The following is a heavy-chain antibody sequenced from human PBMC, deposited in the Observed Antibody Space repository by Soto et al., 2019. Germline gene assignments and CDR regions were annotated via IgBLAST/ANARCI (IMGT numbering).Heavy chain of an antibody. V-gene: IGHV3-7*01. J-gene: IGHJ4*02. CDR3: TRWDRRCSGGSFFFDS. CDR2: INEDGSKR. D-gene: IGHD2-15*01. Sequence: EVQLVESGGGLVQSGGSLRLSCLASGFSLTPYWMSWVRQTPGKGLEWVAKINEDGSKRDYMESVEGRFTISRDNAKNSVSLLMDSRRVDETAMYYCTRWDRRCSGGSFFFDSWGQGTLVTVSS. CDR1: GFSLTPYW.